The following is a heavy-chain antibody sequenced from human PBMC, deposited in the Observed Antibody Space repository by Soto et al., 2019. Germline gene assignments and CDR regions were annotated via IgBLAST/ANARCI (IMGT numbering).Heavy chain of an antibody. V-gene: IGHV3-23*01. J-gene: IGHJ4*02. Sequence: GGPLRLSCAASGFTCSSYAMSWVRQAPGKGLEWVSAISGSGGSTYYADSVKGRFTISRDNSKNTLYLQMNSLRAEDTAVYYCAKEGSSAGYSSSWPFDYWGQGTLVTVSS. CDR2: ISGSGGST. CDR1: GFTCSSYA. D-gene: IGHD6-13*01. CDR3: AKEGSSAGYSSSWPFDY.